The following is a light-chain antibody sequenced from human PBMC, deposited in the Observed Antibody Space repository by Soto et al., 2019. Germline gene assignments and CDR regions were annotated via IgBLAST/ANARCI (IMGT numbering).Light chain of an antibody. CDR1: SSVVGGYNY. Sequence: QSALTQPASVSGSPGQSITISCTGTSSVVGGYNYVSWYRQHPGRAPKLMIYDVSNRPSGVSNRFSGSKSGNTASLTISGLQAEDEADYYSSSYSRSSTYVFGSGTMVTVL. CDR3: SSYSRSSTYV. V-gene: IGLV2-14*01. CDR2: DVS. J-gene: IGLJ1*01.